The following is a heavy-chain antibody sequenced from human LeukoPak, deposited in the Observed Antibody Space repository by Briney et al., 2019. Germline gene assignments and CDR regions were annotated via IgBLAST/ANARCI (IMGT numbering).Heavy chain of an antibody. D-gene: IGHD2-8*01. Sequence: ASVKVSCKASGYTFTTYSINWVRQAPGQGLEWMGWISAYNGDTNYAQKLQGRVTMTRDTSTSTAYMELRSLRSDDTAVYYCAIQASDLWYGRRFDYWGQGTLVTVSS. CDR1: GYTFTTYS. CDR2: ISAYNGDT. CDR3: AIQASDLWYGRRFDY. V-gene: IGHV1-18*01. J-gene: IGHJ4*02.